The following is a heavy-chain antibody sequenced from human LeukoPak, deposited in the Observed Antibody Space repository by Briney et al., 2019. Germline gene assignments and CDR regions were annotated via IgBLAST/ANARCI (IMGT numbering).Heavy chain of an antibody. CDR3: ARGGAYGDYLAYFDY. Sequence: GGSLGLSCAASGFTFSTYAMHWVGKAPGRGLEGVAVISYDGSNKYYADSVKGRFTISRDNSKNTLYLQMNSLRAEYTAVYYCARGGAYGDYLAYFDYWGQGTLVTVSS. V-gene: IGHV3-30*04. J-gene: IGHJ4*02. D-gene: IGHD4-17*01. CDR2: ISYDGSNK. CDR1: GFTFSTYA.